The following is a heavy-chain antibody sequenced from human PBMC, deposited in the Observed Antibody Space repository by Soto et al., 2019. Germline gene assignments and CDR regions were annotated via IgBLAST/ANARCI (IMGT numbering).Heavy chain of an antibody. D-gene: IGHD3-16*02. CDR2: ISSSSSTI. CDR1: GFTFSSYS. V-gene: IGHV3-48*02. Sequence: HPGGSLRLSCAASGFTFSSYSMNWVRQAPGKGLEWVSYISSSSSTIYYADSVKGRFTISRDNAKNSLYLQMNSLRDEDTAVYYCARECDYVWGSYRIFSLGGSGWYYFDYWGQGTLVTVSS. CDR3: ARECDYVWGSYRIFSLGGSGWYYFDY. J-gene: IGHJ4*02.